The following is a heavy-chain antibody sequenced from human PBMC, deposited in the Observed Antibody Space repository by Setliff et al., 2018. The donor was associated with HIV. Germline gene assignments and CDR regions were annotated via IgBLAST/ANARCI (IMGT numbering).Heavy chain of an antibody. CDR1: GGSFSDTF. J-gene: IGHJ6*03. CDR3: ARGNRTLRSNRGKYMDV. D-gene: IGHD6-13*01. CDR2: IIHSGST. V-gene: IGHV4-34*09. Sequence: PSETLSLTCAVYGGSFSDTFWTWIRQPPGKGLEWIGDIIHSGSTNYNPSLKGRVTISVDTSKNQFSLMLTSVTAADTAVYWCARGNRTLRSNRGKYMDVWCRGTTVTVSS.